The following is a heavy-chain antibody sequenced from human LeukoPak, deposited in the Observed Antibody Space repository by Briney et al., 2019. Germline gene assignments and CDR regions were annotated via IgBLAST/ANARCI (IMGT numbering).Heavy chain of an antibody. CDR2: INHSGST. Sequence: PSETLSLTCTVYGGSFSGYYWSWIRQPPGKGLEWIGEINHSGSTNYNPSLKSRVTISLDTSKNQISLKLSSVTAADTAVYYCARASCAGGCYVDYWGRGTLATVSS. J-gene: IGHJ4*02. V-gene: IGHV4-34*01. CDR1: GGSFSGYY. D-gene: IGHD2-21*02. CDR3: ARASCAGGCYVDY.